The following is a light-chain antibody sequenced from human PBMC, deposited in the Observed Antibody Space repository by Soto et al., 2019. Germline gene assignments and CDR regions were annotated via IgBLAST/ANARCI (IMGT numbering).Light chain of an antibody. CDR2: SAS. V-gene: IGKV3-15*01. Sequence: EIVMTQSPVTLSVSPGETVTLSCRASQSLRSNLAWYQKKPGQTPRLLIYSASIRAAATPARFSGSGAGTNFSLTISSQQSEDFAVYYCQQHDKLPPAFGQGTKVDLK. CDR3: QQHDKLPPA. J-gene: IGKJ1*01. CDR1: QSLRSN.